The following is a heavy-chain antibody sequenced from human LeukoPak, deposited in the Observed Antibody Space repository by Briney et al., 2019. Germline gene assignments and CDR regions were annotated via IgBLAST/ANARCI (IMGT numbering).Heavy chain of an antibody. CDR3: ARHIAAAAFDP. J-gene: IGHJ5*02. V-gene: IGHV3-74*01. CDR1: GFTISNYF. CDR2: INSDGSDI. Sequence: GESLRLSCAASGFTISNYFMHWVRQGPGKGLVWVSRINSDGSDINYADSVKGRFTISRDNAKNTLYLQMNSLRDEDTAAYYCARHIAAAAFDPWGQGTLVTVSS. D-gene: IGHD6-13*01.